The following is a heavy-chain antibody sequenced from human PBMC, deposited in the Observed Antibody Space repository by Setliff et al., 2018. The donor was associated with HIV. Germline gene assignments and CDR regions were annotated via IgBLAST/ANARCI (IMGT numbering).Heavy chain of an antibody. CDR1: GFDFSNYW. CDR2: IDAAGSTT. CDR3: VKVPGSGIVRYFDY. V-gene: IGHV3-74*01. D-gene: IGHD3-22*01. Sequence: GGSLRLSCAAAGFDFSNYWIHWVRQVAGKGLVWVSRIDAAGSTTAFADSVRGRFTISRDNSKNTLYLQMNSLTDADTALYYCVKVPGSGIVRYFDYWGQGTLVTVSS. J-gene: IGHJ4*02.